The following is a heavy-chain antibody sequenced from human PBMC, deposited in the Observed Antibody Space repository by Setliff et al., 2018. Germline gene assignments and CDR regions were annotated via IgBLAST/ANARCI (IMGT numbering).Heavy chain of an antibody. D-gene: IGHD1-26*01. CDR3: ARGLVGATYSVYFDY. V-gene: IGHV5-51*01. CDR2: IYPGDSHT. Sequence: GESLKISCKGSGYSFSNFWIGWVRQMPGKGLEWMGIIYPGDSHTRYSPSFQGQVTMSADKSINTAYLQWSNLKASDTAIYYCARGLVGATYSVYFDYWGQGALVTVS. J-gene: IGHJ4*02. CDR1: GYSFSNFW.